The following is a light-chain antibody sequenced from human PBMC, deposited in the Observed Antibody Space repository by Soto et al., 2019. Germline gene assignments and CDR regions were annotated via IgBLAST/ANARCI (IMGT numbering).Light chain of an antibody. CDR2: GAS. J-gene: IGKJ4*01. Sequence: EIVMTQSPVTLSLSLEERATLSCRASQSVSSSYLSWYQQKPGQAPRLLIYGASTRATGIPARFSGSGSGTDFTLTISSLQPEDFAVYYRQQDYNFPLTIGGGTKVEIK. CDR3: QQDYNFPLT. V-gene: IGKV3D-7*01. CDR1: QSVSSSY.